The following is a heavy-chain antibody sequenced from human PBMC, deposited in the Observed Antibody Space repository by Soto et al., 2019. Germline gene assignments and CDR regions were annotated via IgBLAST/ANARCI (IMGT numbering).Heavy chain of an antibody. J-gene: IGHJ4*02. CDR2: IIPIFGTA. CDR1: GATFSSYA. D-gene: IGHD1-26*01. V-gene: IGHV1-69*01. CDR3: ARDKWELLEERNNYYFDY. Sequence: QVQLVQSGAEVKKPGSSVKVSCKASGATFSSYAISWVRQAPGQGLEWMGGIIPIFGTANYAQKFQGRVTITADESTSTAYMELSSLRSEDTAVYYCARDKWELLEERNNYYFDYWGQGTLVTVSS.